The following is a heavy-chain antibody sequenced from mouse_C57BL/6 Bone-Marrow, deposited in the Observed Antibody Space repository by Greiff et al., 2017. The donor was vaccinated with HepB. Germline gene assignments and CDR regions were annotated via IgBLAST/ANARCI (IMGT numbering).Heavy chain of an antibody. CDR1: GYSITSGYY. Sequence: EVKLQESGPGLVKPSQSLSLTCSVTGYSITSGYYWNWIRQFPGNKLEWMGYISYDGSNNYNPSLKNRISITRDTSKNQFFLKLNSVTTEDTATYYCAILPYGNNHFDYWGQGTTLTVSS. V-gene: IGHV3-6*01. D-gene: IGHD2-1*01. CDR3: AILPYGNNHFDY. J-gene: IGHJ2*01. CDR2: ISYDGSN.